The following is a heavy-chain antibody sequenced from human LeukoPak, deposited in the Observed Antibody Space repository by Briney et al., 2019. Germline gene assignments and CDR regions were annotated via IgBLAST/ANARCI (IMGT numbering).Heavy chain of an antibody. V-gene: IGHV4-31*03. D-gene: IGHD2-2*01. CDR3: ARVVVVPAALYYFDY. CDR2: IYYSGST. Sequence: PSQTLSLTCTVSGGSISSGGYYWSWIRQHPGKGLEWIGYIYYSGSTYYNPSLKSRVTISVDTSKNQFSLKLSSVTAADTAVYYCARVVVVPAALYYFDYWGQGTLVTVSS. CDR1: GGSISSGGYY. J-gene: IGHJ4*02.